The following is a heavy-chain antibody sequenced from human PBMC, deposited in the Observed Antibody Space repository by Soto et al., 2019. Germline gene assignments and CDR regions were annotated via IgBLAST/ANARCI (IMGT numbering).Heavy chain of an antibody. D-gene: IGHD3-3*01. V-gene: IGHV3-23*01. Sequence: PGGSLRLSCAASGFTFSSYAMSWVRQAPGKGLEWVSAISGSGGSTYYADSVKGRFTISRDNSKNTLYLQMNSLRAEDTAVYYCAKAGGTYYDFWIGYADYYGMDVWGQGTTVTVSS. CDR2: ISGSGGST. CDR1: GFTFSSYA. CDR3: AKAGGTYYDFWIGYADYYGMDV. J-gene: IGHJ6*02.